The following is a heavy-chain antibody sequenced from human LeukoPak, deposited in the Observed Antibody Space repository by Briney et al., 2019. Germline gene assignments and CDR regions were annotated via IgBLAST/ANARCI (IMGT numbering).Heavy chain of an antibody. V-gene: IGHV4-30-4*07. CDR2: IYYSGST. D-gene: IGHD6-19*01. J-gene: IGHJ6*03. CDR1: GGAISSGGYS. Sequence: SQTLSLTCAVSGGAISSGGYSCSWIRQPPGKGVWWIGDIYYSGSTYYNPSLNSRVTKSLDTSKNHFSLKLSSVTAADTAVYSCARAGLNIAVAGTYYMDVWGKGTTVTVSS. CDR3: ARAGLNIAVAGTYYMDV.